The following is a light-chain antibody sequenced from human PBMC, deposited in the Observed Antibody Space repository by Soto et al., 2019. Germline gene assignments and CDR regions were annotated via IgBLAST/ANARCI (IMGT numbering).Light chain of an antibody. CDR3: QQRHMWPIT. J-gene: IGKJ5*01. Sequence: DIQMTQSPSSLSASVGDSVTISCRASQSIFTYLHWYQQKPGTAPRLLISRASSVQSGVPPRFSGSGSGRDFTLTISSLEPEDSAVYYCQQRHMWPITFGQGTRLEIK. CDR1: QSIFTY. CDR2: RAS. V-gene: IGKV1-39*01.